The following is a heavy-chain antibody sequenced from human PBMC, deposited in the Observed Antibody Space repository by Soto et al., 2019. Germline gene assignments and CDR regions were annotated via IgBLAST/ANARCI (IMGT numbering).Heavy chain of an antibody. CDR2: IIPIHGKT. D-gene: IGHD2-15*01. J-gene: IGHJ5*02. Sequence: SVKVSCKASGGTFSSYTISWVRQAPGQGFEWMGRIIPIHGKTNYAQKFQGRVTITRDRSMSTAYMELSSLRSEDTAMYYCATGVNSGGSRYVVGWFDPWGQGTLVTV. CDR3: ATGVNSGGSRYVVGWFDP. CDR1: GGTFSSYT. V-gene: IGHV1-69*02.